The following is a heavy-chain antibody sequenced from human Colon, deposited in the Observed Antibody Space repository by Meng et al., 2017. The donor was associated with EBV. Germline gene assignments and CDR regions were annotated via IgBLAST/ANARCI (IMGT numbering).Heavy chain of an antibody. V-gene: IGHV4-31*03. CDR2: IYYSGST. J-gene: IGHJ4*02. CDR1: GGSISSGGYY. Sequence: QGQLQESGPGLVKPSPTLSLTCTGSGGSISSGGYYWSWIRQHPGKGLEWIGYIYYSGSTYYNPSLKSRVTISIDTSKNQFSLKLSSVTAADTAVYYCARGPSRWLQFSFDYWGQGTLVTVSS. CDR3: ARGPSRWLQFSFDY. D-gene: IGHD5-24*01.